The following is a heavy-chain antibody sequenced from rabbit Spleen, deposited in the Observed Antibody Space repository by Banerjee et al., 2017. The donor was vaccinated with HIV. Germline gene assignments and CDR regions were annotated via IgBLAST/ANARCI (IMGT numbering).Heavy chain of an antibody. Sequence: QEQLEESGGDLVKPGASLTLTCKASGVSFSLSSYMCWVRQAPGKGLEWIACIDSGSSGFTYYETWVIGRLTCSKPSSTTVTLQMTSLTVADTATYFCARDTGSSFSSYGMDLWGQGTLVTVS. V-gene: IGHV1S45*01. CDR3: ARDTGSSFSSYGMDL. J-gene: IGHJ3*01. D-gene: IGHD8-1*01. CDR1: GVSFSLSSY. CDR2: IDSGSSGFT.